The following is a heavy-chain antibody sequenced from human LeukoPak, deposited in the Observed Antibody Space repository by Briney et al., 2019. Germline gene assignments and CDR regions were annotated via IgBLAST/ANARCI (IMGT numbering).Heavy chain of an antibody. CDR3: AKDQVPSRFPEYYFDY. J-gene: IGHJ4*02. CDR2: ISYDGSNK. Sequence: GESLRLSCAASGFTFSSYGMHWVRQAPGKGLEWVAVISYDGSNKYYADSVKGRFTISRDNSKNTLYLQMNSLRAEDMAVYYCAKDQVPSRFPEYYFDYWGQGTQVTVSS. D-gene: IGHD2-2*01. V-gene: IGHV3-30*18. CDR1: GFTFSSYG.